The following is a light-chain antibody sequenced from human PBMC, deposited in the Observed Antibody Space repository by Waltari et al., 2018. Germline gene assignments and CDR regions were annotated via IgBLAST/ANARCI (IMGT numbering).Light chain of an antibody. CDR1: TSNIGGNP. CDR3: AAWDDSLNGNWV. J-gene: IGLJ3*02. CDR2: NSN. Sequence: QSVLTQPPSASGTPGPRVTISCSGSTSNIGGNPVQWFQQLPGTAPRLLIFNSNERPSGVPDRFSGSKSGTSASLAISGLQSEDEAEYYCAAWDDSLNGNWVFGGGTKVTVL. V-gene: IGLV1-44*01.